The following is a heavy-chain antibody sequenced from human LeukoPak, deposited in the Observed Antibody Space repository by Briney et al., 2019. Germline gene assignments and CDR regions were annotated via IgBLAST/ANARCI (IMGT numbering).Heavy chain of an antibody. D-gene: IGHD1-14*01. CDR2: IIPIFGTA. Sequence: SVKVSCKASGGTFSSYAITWVRQAPGQGLEWMGGIIPIFGTASYAQIFQGRVTITADESTRTAYMELSSLRSEDTAVYYCARVGSEDVFDIWGQGTMVTVSS. V-gene: IGHV1-69*13. J-gene: IGHJ3*02. CDR1: GGTFSSYA. CDR3: ARVGSEDVFDI.